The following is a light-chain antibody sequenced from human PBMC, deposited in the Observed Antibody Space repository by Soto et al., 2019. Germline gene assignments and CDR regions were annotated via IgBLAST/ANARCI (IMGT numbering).Light chain of an antibody. CDR3: QTWGTGIVV. V-gene: IGLV4-69*01. CDR2: LNSVGSH. CDR1: SGHSSYA. Sequence: QPVLTQSPSASASLGASVKLTCTLSSGHSSYAIAWHQQQPEKGPRYLMKLNSVGSHSKGDGIPDRFSGSSSGAERYLTISSLQSEDEADYYCQTWGTGIVVFGGGTKLTVL. J-gene: IGLJ2*01.